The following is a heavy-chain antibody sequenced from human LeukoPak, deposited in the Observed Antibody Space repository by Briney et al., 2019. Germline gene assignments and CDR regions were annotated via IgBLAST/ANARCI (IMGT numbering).Heavy chain of an antibody. J-gene: IGHJ3*02. CDR2: ITSSSSYI. D-gene: IGHD4-17*01. Sequence: GGSLRLSCAASGFTFSSYSMNWVRQAPGKGLEWVSSITSSSSYIYYADSVKGRFTISRDNAKNSLCLQMNSLRAEDTAVYYCARYGLLGLSEINGFDIWGQGTTVTVSS. CDR1: GFTFSSYS. CDR3: ARYGLLGLSEINGFDI. V-gene: IGHV3-21*01.